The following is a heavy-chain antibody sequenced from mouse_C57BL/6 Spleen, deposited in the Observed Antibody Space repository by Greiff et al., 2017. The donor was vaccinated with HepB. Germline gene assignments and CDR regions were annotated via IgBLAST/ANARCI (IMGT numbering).Heavy chain of an antibody. Sequence: VQLKESGAELVKPGASVKLSCTASGFNIKDYYMHWVKQRTEQGLEWIGRIDPEDGETKYAPKFQGKATITADTSSNTAYLQLSSLTSEDTAVYYCARETGTGPAWFAYWGQGTLVTVSA. J-gene: IGHJ3*01. CDR1: GFNIKDYY. D-gene: IGHD4-1*01. CDR2: IDPEDGET. CDR3: ARETGTGPAWFAY. V-gene: IGHV14-2*01.